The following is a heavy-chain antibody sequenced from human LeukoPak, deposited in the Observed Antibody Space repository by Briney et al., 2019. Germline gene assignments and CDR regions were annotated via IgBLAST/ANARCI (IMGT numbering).Heavy chain of an antibody. Sequence: GGSLRLSCAASGFTFSSYSMNWVRQAPGKGRGWVSSISSSSSYIYYADSVKGRFTISRDNAKNSLYLQMNSLRAEDTAVYYCAREVVWFGEEFDYWGQGTLVTVSS. V-gene: IGHV3-21*01. D-gene: IGHD3-10*01. CDR1: GFTFSSYS. CDR3: AREVVWFGEEFDY. CDR2: ISSSSSYI. J-gene: IGHJ4*02.